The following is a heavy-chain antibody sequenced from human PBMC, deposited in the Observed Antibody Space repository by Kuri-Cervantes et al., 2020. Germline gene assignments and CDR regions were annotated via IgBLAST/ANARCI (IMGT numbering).Heavy chain of an antibody. CDR2: ISSSSNYI. CDR1: GFTFSSYW. V-gene: IGHV3-21*01. CDR3: ASRFEKKGLDT. Sequence: GGSLRLSCAASGFTFSSYWMNWVRQAPGKGLEWVSSISSSSNYIYYAGSVKGRFTISRDNAKRSLYLQMNSLRAEDTAVYYCASRFEKKGLDTWGQGTLVTVSS. J-gene: IGHJ5*02. D-gene: IGHD3-3*01.